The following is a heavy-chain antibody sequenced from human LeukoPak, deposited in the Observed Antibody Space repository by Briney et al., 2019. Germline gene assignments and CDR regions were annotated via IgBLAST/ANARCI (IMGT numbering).Heavy chain of an antibody. D-gene: IGHD2-15*01. CDR3: AKIMFPDIVVVVAADDY. Sequence: GGSLRLSCAASGFAFSSLDMGWVRQAPGKGLEWVSAISGSGGSTYYADSVKGRFTISRDNSKNTLYLQMNSLRAEDTAVYYCAKIMFPDIVVVVAADDYWGQGTLVTVSS. CDR2: ISGSGGST. V-gene: IGHV3-23*01. J-gene: IGHJ4*02. CDR1: GFAFSSLD.